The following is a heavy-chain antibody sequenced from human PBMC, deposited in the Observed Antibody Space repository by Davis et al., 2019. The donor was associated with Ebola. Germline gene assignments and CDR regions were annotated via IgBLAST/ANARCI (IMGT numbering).Heavy chain of an antibody. J-gene: IGHJ4*02. Sequence: GGSLRLSCAASGFTFSSYSMNWVRQAPGKGLEWVSYISSSSSTIYYADSVKGRFTISRDNAKNSLYLQMNSLRAEDTAVYYCARVRVEMATTPFDYWGQGTLVTVSS. CDR2: ISSSSSTI. CDR3: ARVRVEMATTPFDY. D-gene: IGHD5-24*01. CDR1: GFTFSSYS. V-gene: IGHV3-48*04.